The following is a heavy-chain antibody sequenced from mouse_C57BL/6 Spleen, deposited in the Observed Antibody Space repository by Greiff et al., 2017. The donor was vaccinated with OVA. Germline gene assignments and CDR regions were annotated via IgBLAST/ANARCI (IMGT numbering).Heavy chain of an antibody. CDR1: GYTFTSYW. V-gene: IGHV1-69*01. CDR2: IDPSDSYT. CDR3: ARGYSNYPYYAMGY. J-gene: IGHJ4*01. D-gene: IGHD2-5*01. Sequence: QVQLQQPGAELVMPGASVKLSCKASGYTFTSYWMHWVKQRPGPGLEWIGEIDPSDSYTNYNQKFKGKSTLTVDKSSSTAYMQLSSLTSEDSAVYYCARGYSNYPYYAMGYWGQGTSGTVSS.